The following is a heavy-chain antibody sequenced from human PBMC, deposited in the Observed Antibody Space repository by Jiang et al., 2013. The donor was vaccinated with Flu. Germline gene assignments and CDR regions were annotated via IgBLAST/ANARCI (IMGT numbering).Heavy chain of an antibody. V-gene: IGHV3-74*01. CDR1: FSSYW. Sequence: FSSYWMHWVRQAPGKGLVWVSRINSDGSSTSYADSVKGRFTISRDNAKNTLYLQMNSLRAEDTAVYYCARKIGGDSPLDYWGQGTLVTVSS. CDR3: ARKIGGDSPLDY. J-gene: IGHJ4*02. CDR2: INSDGSST. D-gene: IGHD2-21*01.